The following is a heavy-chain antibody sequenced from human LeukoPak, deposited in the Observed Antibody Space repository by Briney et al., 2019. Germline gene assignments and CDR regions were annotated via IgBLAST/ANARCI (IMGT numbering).Heavy chain of an antibody. J-gene: IGHJ4*02. Sequence: SETLSLTCTVSGGSISSYYWSWIRQPPGKGLEWIGEINHSGSTNYNPSLKSRVTISVDTSKNQFSLKLSSVTAADTAVYYCARVPGQWLAKIFDYWGQGTLVTVSS. CDR1: GGSISSYY. D-gene: IGHD6-19*01. CDR2: INHSGST. V-gene: IGHV4-34*01. CDR3: ARVPGQWLAKIFDY.